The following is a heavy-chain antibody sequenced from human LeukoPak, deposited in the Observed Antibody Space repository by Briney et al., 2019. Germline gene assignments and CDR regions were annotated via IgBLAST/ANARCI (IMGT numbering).Heavy chain of an antibody. J-gene: IGHJ4*02. CDR2: INPVGGST. V-gene: IGHV1-46*04. D-gene: IGHD3-22*01. CDR3: ATDGRSYDSSAYYYFDY. Sequence: ASVTVSCKASGYTFTSYYIHWVRQAPGQGLEWMGLINPVGGSTSYAQKLQGRVSMTRDTSTNTVYMELSGLRSEDTAVYYCATDGRSYDSSAYYYFDYWGQGTLVTVSS. CDR1: GYTFTSYY.